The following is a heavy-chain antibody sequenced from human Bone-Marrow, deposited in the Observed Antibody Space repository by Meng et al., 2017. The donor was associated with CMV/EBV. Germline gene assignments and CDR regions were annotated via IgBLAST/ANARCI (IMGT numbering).Heavy chain of an antibody. Sequence: SVKVSCKASGDTFSSYAISWVRQAPGQGLEWMGGIIPIFGTANYAQHFQGRVTITTDASTGTTYLELSSLRSEDTAVYYCARIGFCSGATCYTGDYSSRHFDYWGQGTLVTFSS. CDR3: ARIGFCSGATCYTGDYSSRHFDY. D-gene: IGHD2-2*02. CDR2: IIPIFGTA. J-gene: IGHJ4*02. V-gene: IGHV1-69*05. CDR1: GDTFSSYA.